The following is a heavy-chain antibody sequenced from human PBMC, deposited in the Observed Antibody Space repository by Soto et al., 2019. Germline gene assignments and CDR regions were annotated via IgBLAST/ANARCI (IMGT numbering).Heavy chain of an antibody. J-gene: IGHJ5*02. V-gene: IGHV4-59*08. Sequence: SETLSLTCTVSGGSLSSYYWAWIRQSPGKGLEWIGYVYLSGNTNYNPSLKSRVTISIDTSKNQFSLRLASVTETDTSFYYCGSVRPSGYVLSWGPGTLVTVSS. CDR1: GGSLSSYY. CDR3: GSVRPSGYVLS. CDR2: VYLSGNT. D-gene: IGHD6-25*01.